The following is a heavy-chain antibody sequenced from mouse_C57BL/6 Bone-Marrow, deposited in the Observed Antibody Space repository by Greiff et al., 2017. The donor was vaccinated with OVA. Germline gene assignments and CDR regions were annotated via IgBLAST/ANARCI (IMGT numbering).Heavy chain of an antibody. CDR2: FYPGSGSI. J-gene: IGHJ4*01. Sequence: LVESGAELVKPGASVKLSCKASGYTFTEYTIHWVKQRSGQGLEWIGWFYPGSGSIKYNEKFKDKATLTADKSSSTGYMELSRLTSEDSAVYFWARQEDRQLRRAMDYWGQGTSVTVSS. CDR1: GYTFTEYT. D-gene: IGHD3-2*02. V-gene: IGHV1-62-2*01. CDR3: ARQEDRQLRRAMDY.